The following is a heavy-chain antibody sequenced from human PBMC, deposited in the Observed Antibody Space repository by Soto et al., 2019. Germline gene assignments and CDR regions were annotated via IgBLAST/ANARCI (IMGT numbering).Heavy chain of an antibody. J-gene: IGHJ1*01. V-gene: IGHV4-59*01. D-gene: IGHD6-19*01. CDR2: IYYSGST. Sequence: SETLSLTCTVSGGSISSYYWSWIRQPPGKGLEWIGYIYYSGSTNYNPSLKSRVTISVDTSKNQFSLKLSSVTAADMAVYYCARDEGPRVAGTYFQHWGQGTLVTVSS. CDR3: ARDEGPRVAGTYFQH. CDR1: GGSISSYY.